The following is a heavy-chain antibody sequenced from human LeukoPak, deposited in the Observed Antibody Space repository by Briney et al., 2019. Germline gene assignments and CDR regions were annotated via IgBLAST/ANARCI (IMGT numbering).Heavy chain of an antibody. V-gene: IGHV3-23*01. D-gene: IGHD6-13*01. CDR1: GFTFSNYG. CDR3: AKGRMAAVGFYAFDI. Sequence: GGSLRLSCAASGFTFSNYGMHWVRQAPGKGLEWVSAISGSGGSTYYADSVKGRFTISRDNSKNTLYLQMDSLRAEDTAVYYCAKGRMAAVGFYAFDIWGQGTMVTVSS. J-gene: IGHJ3*02. CDR2: ISGSGGST.